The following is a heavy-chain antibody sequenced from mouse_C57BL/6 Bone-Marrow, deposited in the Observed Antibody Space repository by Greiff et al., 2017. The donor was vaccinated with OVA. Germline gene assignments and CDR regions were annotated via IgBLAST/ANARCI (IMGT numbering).Heavy chain of an antibody. Sequence: EVQLVESGGGLVQPGGSLKLSCAASGFTFSDYYMYWVRQTPEKRLEWVAYISNGGGSTYYPDTVKGRFTISRDNAKNTLYLQMSRLKSEDTAMYYCARLLPGAYWGQGTLVTVSA. V-gene: IGHV5-12*01. J-gene: IGHJ3*01. CDR3: ARLLPGAY. CDR2: ISNGGGST. D-gene: IGHD2-1*01. CDR1: GFTFSDYY.